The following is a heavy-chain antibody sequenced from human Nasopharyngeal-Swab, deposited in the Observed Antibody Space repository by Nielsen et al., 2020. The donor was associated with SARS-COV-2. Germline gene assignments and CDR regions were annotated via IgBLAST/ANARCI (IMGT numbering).Heavy chain of an antibody. CDR2: IYSGGST. CDR1: GFTVSSNY. V-gene: IGHV3-53*01. CDR3: ASNSGYSYGSPLDY. D-gene: IGHD5-18*01. J-gene: IGHJ4*02. Sequence: GGSLRLSCAASGFTVSSNYMSWVRQAPGKGLEWVSVIYSGGSTYYADSVKGRFTISRDNAKNSLYLQMNSLRDEDTAVYYCASNSGYSYGSPLDYWGQGTLVTVSS.